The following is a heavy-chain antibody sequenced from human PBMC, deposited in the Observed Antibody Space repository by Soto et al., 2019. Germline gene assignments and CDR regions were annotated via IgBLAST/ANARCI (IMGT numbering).Heavy chain of an antibody. Sequence: LSLTCDVIGDSFSGFYWSWIRQAPGKGLEWIGEINNIRGTNYHPSLKNRLTISLEKYKKKFLLKLTSVTAADTAVYYCARGRSRYSDTSNTWFDXWGQGALVTVSX. CDR1: GDSFSGFY. J-gene: IGHJ5*02. D-gene: IGHD4-17*01. CDR2: INNIRGT. V-gene: IGHV4-34*01. CDR3: ARGRSRYSDTSNTWFDX.